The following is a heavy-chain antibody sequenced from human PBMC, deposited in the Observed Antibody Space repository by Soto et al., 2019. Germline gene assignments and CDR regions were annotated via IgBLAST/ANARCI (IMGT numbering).Heavy chain of an antibody. J-gene: IGHJ4*02. Sequence: SETLSLTCAVSGYSISSGYYWGWIRQPPGKGLEWLGTTYYGASSYYNPSLRSRITILLDASTNQLSLKLSSVTAADTAVYFCVRVAGSASWYETDSWGQGILVTVSS. V-gene: IGHV4-38-2*01. CDR2: TYYGASS. CDR1: GYSISSGYY. CDR3: VRVAGSASWYETDS. D-gene: IGHD6-13*01.